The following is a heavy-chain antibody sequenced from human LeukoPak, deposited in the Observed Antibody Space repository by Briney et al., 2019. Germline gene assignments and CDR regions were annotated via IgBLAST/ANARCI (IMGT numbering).Heavy chain of an antibody. V-gene: IGHV4-59*01. CDR3: ARDLDGSSFDY. CDR2: IYYSGST. CDR1: GGSISSYY. D-gene: IGHD6-13*01. Sequence: PSETLSLTCTVSGGSISSYYWSWIRQPPGKGLEWIGYIYYSGSTNYNPSLKSRVTISVDTSKNQFSLKLSSVTAADTAVYYCARDLDGSSFDYWGQGTLVTVSS. J-gene: IGHJ4*02.